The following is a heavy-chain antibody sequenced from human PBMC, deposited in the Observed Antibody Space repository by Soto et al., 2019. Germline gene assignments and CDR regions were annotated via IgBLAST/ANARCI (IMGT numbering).Heavy chain of an antibody. J-gene: IGHJ4*02. CDR2: IYYSGST. V-gene: IGHV4-39*02. Sequence: PSETLSLTCTVSGGSFDIASSYWAWVRQPPGKGLEWIAYIYYSGSTYYNPSLKSRTTISVDTSTNQLSLRLSSVTAADTAVYYCATVPIVGTKPYYFDSWGQGTLVTVSS. D-gene: IGHD1-1*01. CDR1: GGSFDIASSY. CDR3: ATVPIVGTKPYYFDS.